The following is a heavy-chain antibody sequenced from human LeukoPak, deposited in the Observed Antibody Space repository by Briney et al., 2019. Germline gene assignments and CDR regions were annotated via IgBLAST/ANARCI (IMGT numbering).Heavy chain of an antibody. CDR2: IYYSGRT. CDR3: ARDQTTPYSSGWLDY. V-gene: IGHV4-59*01. D-gene: IGHD6-19*01. CDR1: GGSISSYH. J-gene: IGHJ4*02. Sequence: SETLSLTCTVSGGSISSYHWSWIRQPPGKGLEWIGYIYYSGRTIYNPSLESRVTISIDTSKQHFSLKLSSVTAADTALYYCARDQTTPYSSGWLDYWGQGTLVTVSS.